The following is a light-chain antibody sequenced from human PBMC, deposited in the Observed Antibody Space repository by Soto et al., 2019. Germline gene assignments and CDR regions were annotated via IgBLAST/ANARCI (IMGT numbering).Light chain of an antibody. CDR1: QSVRNNY. CDR2: AAS. J-gene: IGKJ4*01. Sequence: IVLTQSPGTLSLSPGATATLSCRASQSVRNNYLAWYQQRHGQAPRXXIYAASSRATGIPDRFSGSGSGTDLTITISRLEPEDFEVYYCQQYGDSRLTFGGGTKVDIK. V-gene: IGKV3-20*01. CDR3: QQYGDSRLT.